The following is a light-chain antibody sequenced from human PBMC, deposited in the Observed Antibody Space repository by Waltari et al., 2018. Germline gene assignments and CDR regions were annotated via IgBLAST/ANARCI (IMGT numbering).Light chain of an antibody. CDR2: GTS. V-gene: IGKV3-20*01. CDR1: QSVTSIS. J-gene: IGKJ4*01. CDR3: QQYDGEVVT. Sequence: EIVLTQSPGTLSLSPGKRATHSFLPIQSVTSISLTWYQQKLGQAPRLLLYGTSSRATGIPDRFSGSGSGTDFTLTISRLEPEDFAVYYCQQYDGEVVTFGGGTKVEI.